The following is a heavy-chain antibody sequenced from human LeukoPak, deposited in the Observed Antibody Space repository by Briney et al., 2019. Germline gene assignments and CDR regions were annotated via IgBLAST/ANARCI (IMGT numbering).Heavy chain of an antibody. D-gene: IGHD3-22*01. V-gene: IGHV1-18*01. CDR2: ISAYNGNT. CDR3: ARAYYDSSPYGMDV. Sequence: ASVKVSCKASGYTFTSYGISWVRQAPGQGLEWMGWISAYNGNTNYAQKLQGRVTMTTDTSTSTAYMELRSLRSDDTAVYYCARAYYDSSPYGMDVWGQGTTVTVSS. J-gene: IGHJ6*02. CDR1: GYTFTSYG.